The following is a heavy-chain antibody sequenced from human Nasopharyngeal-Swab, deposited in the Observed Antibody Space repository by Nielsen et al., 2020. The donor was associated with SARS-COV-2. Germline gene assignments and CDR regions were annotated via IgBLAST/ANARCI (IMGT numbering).Heavy chain of an antibody. CDR2: INPGGGSA. CDR3: ARGGDPREVVAATDCFDP. D-gene: IGHD2-15*01. V-gene: IGHV1-46*01. J-gene: IGHJ5*02. Sequence: WARQAPGQGCGGMGIINPGGGSARYSQNFQGRVTMTRDTSTNTVYMELYSLTSEDTAVYYCARGGDPREVVAATDCFDPWGQGTLVTVSS.